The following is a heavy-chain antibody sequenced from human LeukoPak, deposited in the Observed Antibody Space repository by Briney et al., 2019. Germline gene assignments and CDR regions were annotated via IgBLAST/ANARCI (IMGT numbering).Heavy chain of an antibody. V-gene: IGHV4-34*01. CDR1: GFTFNNAW. Sequence: GSLRLSCTASGFTFNNAWMSWVRQPPGKGLEWIGEINHSGSTNYNPSLKSRVTISVDTSKNQFSLKLSSVTAADTAVYYCARCSRRRYFQHWGQGTLVTVSS. J-gene: IGHJ1*01. D-gene: IGHD2-15*01. CDR3: ARCSRRRYFQH. CDR2: INHSGST.